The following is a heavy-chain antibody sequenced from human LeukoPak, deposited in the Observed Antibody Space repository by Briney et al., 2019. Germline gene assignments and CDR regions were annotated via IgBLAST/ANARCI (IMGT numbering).Heavy chain of an antibody. J-gene: IGHJ4*02. D-gene: IGHD5-24*01. V-gene: IGHV3-30*18. CDR3: AKALCGRGYNPLDF. CDR1: GFNFSSYA. Sequence: GGSLRLSCAASGFNFSSYAMHWVRRAPGKGREWVAVISSDGSRNYYTDSLRGRFTISRDNSKNTLYLQMNSLRPEDSAMYSCAKALCGRGYNPLDFWGQGTLVTVSS. CDR2: ISSDGSRN.